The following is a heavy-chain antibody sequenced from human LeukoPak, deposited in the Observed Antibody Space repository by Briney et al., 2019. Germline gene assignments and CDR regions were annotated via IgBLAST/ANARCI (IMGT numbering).Heavy chain of an antibody. CDR1: GGSISSSSYY. D-gene: IGHD1-26*01. V-gene: IGHV4-39*07. J-gene: IGHJ4*02. CDR3: ARVGSVGDPDY. CDR2: IYYSGST. Sequence: SETLSLTCTVSGGSISSSSYYWGWIRQPPGKGLEWIGSIYYSGSTYYNPSLKSRVTISVDTSKNQFSLNVSSVAAADTAVYYCARVGSVGDPDYWGQGTLVTVSS.